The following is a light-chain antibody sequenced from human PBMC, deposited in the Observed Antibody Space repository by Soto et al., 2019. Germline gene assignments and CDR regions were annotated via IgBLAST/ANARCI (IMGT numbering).Light chain of an antibody. V-gene: IGKV3-20*01. Sequence: EMVGTQSPGTLSFSSGEGATLSCRARQSVRSTSLAWYQQKPGQAPRLLIYDASSRDTGIPDRFSGSGSGTDFTLTISRLGTEDLAVYYCHLYGTPDLFTFGPGNTVNIK. CDR3: HLYGTPDLFT. CDR2: DAS. J-gene: IGKJ3*01. CDR1: QSVRSTS.